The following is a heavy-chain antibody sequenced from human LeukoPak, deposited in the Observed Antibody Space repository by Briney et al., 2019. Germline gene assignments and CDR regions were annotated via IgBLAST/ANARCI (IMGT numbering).Heavy chain of an antibody. Sequence: GSSVKVSCKASGGTFSSYATSWVRQAPGQGLEWMGRIIPIFGTANYAQKFQGRVTITTDESTSTAYMELSSLRSEDTAVYYCARTASGPSYSSSWYDWFDPWGQGTLVTVSS. V-gene: IGHV1-69*05. J-gene: IGHJ5*02. CDR1: GGTFSSYA. CDR2: IIPIFGTA. D-gene: IGHD6-13*01. CDR3: ARTASGPSYSSSWYDWFDP.